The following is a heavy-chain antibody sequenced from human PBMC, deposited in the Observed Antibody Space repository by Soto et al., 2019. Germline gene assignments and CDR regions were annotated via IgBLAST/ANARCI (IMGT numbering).Heavy chain of an antibody. CDR2: INAGNGNT. D-gene: IGHD2-2*01. V-gene: IGHV1-3*01. CDR1: GYTFTSYA. J-gene: IGHJ5*02. CDR3: ARDGRPNQLLSGFDP. Sequence: ASVKVSCKASGYTFTSYAMHWVRQAPGQRLEWMGWINAGNGNTKYSQKFQGRVTITRDTSASTAYMELSSLRSEDTAVYYCARDGRPNQLLSGFDPWGQGTLVTVSS.